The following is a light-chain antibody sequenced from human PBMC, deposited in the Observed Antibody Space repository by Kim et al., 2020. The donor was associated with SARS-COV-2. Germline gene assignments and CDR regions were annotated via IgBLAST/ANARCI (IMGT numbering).Light chain of an antibody. CDR2: DAS. Sequence: LSPGERATLSCRASQSISSYLAWYQQKPGQAPRLLIYDASNRATGIPARFSGSGSGTDFTLTISSLEPEDFAVYYCQQRANWPLTFGGGTKVDIK. J-gene: IGKJ4*01. CDR1: QSISSY. V-gene: IGKV3-11*01. CDR3: QQRANWPLT.